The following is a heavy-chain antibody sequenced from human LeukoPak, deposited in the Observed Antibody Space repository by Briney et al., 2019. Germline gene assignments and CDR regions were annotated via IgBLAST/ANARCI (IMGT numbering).Heavy chain of an antibody. D-gene: IGHD6-13*01. J-gene: IGHJ4*02. V-gene: IGHV4-34*01. CDR2: INHSGST. CDR3: ARGYSSSWYGHFDY. CDR1: GGSFSGYY. Sequence: PSETLPLTCAVYGGSFSGYYWSWIRQPPGKGLEWIGEINHSGSTNYNPSLKSRVTISVDTSKNQFSLKLSSATAADTAVYYCARGYSSSWYGHFDYWGQGTLVTVSS.